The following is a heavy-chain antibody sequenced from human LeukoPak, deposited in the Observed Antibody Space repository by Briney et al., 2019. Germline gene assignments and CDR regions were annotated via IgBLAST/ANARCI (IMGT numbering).Heavy chain of an antibody. CDR3: AREIAAAGTRPWFDP. V-gene: IGHV1-2*02. J-gene: IGHJ5*02. Sequence: ASVKVSCKTSGYTFTGYYLHWVRQAPAQGLEWMGWINPNSGGTNYAQKFQGRVTMTRDTSISTAYMELSRLRSDDTAVYYCAREIAAAGTRPWFDPWGQGTLVTVSS. D-gene: IGHD6-13*01. CDR2: INPNSGGT. CDR1: GYTFTGYY.